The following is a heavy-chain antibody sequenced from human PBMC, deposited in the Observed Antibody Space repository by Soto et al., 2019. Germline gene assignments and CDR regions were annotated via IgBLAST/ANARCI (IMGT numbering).Heavy chain of an antibody. D-gene: IGHD4-4*01. J-gene: IGHJ4*02. CDR3: ASYMTTFYNY. V-gene: IGHV4-34*01. CDR2: INHSGST. CDR1: GGSFSGYY. Sequence: PSETLSLTCAVYGGSFSGYYWSWIRQPPGKGLEWIGEINHSGSTNYNPSLKSRVTISVDTSKNQFSLKLSSVTAADTAVYYCASYMTTFYNYWGQGTLVTV.